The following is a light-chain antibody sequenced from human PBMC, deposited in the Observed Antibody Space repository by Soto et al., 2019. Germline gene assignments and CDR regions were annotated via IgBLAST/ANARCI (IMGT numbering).Light chain of an antibody. Sequence: DIQMTQYPSSLSASVGDRVTITCRASQGISNYLAWYQQKPGKVHKLLIYAASTLQSGVPSRFSGSGSWTDFTLTISSLQPEDVATYYCQKYNSAPRTCGQGTNVEIK. CDR3: QKYNSAPRT. J-gene: IGKJ1*01. CDR2: AAS. CDR1: QGISNY. V-gene: IGKV1-27*01.